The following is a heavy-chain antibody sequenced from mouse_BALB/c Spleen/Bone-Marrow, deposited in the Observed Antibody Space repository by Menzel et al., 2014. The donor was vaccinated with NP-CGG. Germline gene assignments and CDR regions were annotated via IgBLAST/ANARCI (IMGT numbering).Heavy chain of an antibody. CDR3: ARGNYGNYVDYFDY. CDR2: INSNGGST. Sequence: EVQGVESGGGLVQPGGSLKLSCAASGFTFSSYGMSWVRPTPDKRLELVASINSNGGSTYYPDSVKGRFTISRDNAKXTLSLQMSSLKSEDTAVYYCARGNYGNYVDYFDYWGQGTTLTVSS. V-gene: IGHV5-6-3*01. CDR1: GFTFSSYG. D-gene: IGHD2-1*01. J-gene: IGHJ2*01.